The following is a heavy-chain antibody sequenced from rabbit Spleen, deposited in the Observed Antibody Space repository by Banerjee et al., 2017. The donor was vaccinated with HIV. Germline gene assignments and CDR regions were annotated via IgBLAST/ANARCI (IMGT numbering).Heavy chain of an antibody. D-gene: IGHD8-1*01. V-gene: IGHV1S45*01. Sequence: QDQLTETGGGLVQPGGSLTLSCKASGFDFTNYYISWVRQAPGKGLEWISCIAGSSSGFTYSATWAKCRFTISKTTSTTLTLQMTSLTGADTATYFCARDTGSSFSSYSMDLWGPGTLVTGS. J-gene: IGHJ6*01. CDR3: ARDTGSSFSSYSMDL. CDR1: GFDFTNYY. CDR2: IAGSSSGFT.